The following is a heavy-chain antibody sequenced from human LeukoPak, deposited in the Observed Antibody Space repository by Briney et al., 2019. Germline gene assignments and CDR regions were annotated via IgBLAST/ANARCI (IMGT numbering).Heavy chain of an antibody. CDR1: GYSFINYW. CDR2: IHPGEYER. V-gene: IGHV5-51*01. Sequence: GESLKISCKGSGYSFINYWIGWVRQMPGKGLEWMGVIHPGEYERRYSPSFEGQVTISADKSISTAYMQWSSLKASDTAMYYCARRTDSGWKWSDPWGQGTLVTVSS. CDR3: ARRTDSGWKWSDP. D-gene: IGHD6-25*01. J-gene: IGHJ5*02.